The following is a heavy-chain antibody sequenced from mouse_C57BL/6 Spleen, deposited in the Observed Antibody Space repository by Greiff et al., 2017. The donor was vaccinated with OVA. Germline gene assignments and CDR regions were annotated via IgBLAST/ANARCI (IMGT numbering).Heavy chain of an antibody. V-gene: IGHV1-82*01. Sequence: VKLMESGPELVKPGASVKISCKASGYAFSSSWMNWVKQRPGKGLEWIGRIYPGDGDTNYNGKFKGKATLTADKSSSTAYMQLSSLTSEDSAVYFCARGFHYYGSSYLWYFDVWGTGTTVTVSS. D-gene: IGHD1-1*01. CDR1: GYAFSSSW. J-gene: IGHJ1*03. CDR2: IYPGDGDT. CDR3: ARGFHYYGSSYLWYFDV.